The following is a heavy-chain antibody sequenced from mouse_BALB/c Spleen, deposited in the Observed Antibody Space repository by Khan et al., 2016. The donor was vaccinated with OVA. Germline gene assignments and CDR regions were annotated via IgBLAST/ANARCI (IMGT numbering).Heavy chain of an antibody. V-gene: IGHV1-4*01. CDR3: ARRTTGYALDY. CDR1: GYTFTSNT. D-gene: IGHD2-14*01. J-gene: IGHJ4*01. CDR2: INPRSSYT. Sequence: QVQLKESGAELARPGASVKMSCKASGYTFTSNTIHWVKQRPGQGLEWIGYINPRSSYTTYNQMFTDKATLTADKSSNTAYIQLISLTSEDSAVNYCARRTTGYALDYWGQGTSVTVSS.